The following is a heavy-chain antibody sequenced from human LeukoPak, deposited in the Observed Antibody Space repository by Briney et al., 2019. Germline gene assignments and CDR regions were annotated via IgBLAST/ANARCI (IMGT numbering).Heavy chain of an antibody. V-gene: IGHV1-8*03. D-gene: IGHD3-10*01. CDR2: MNPNSGNT. CDR3: ARRSAYGSGSYYVDY. J-gene: IGHJ4*02. CDR1: GYTFTGYY. Sequence: ASVKVSCRASGYTFTGYYMHWVRQAPGQGLECMGWMNPNSGNTGYAQNFQGRVTITRNTSRTTTYMELSSLRSEDMAVYYCARRSAYGSGSYYVDYWGQGTLVTVSS.